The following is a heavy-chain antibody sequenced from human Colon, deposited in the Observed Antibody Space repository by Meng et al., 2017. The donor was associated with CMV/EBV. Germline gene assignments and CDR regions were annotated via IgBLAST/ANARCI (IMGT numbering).Heavy chain of an antibody. CDR2: IISDGRT. CDR3: AKDDYRYYHGMDV. J-gene: IGHJ6*02. CDR1: GFGFSNYV. Sequence: GGSLRLSWADSGFGFSNYVMTWVRQGPGKGLEWVSTIISDGRTFYADSVKGRFTISRDNSKNTVYLQMNSLRDEDTALYYCAKDDYRYYHGMDVWGQGTTVTVSS. D-gene: IGHD4-11*01. V-gene: IGHV3-23*01.